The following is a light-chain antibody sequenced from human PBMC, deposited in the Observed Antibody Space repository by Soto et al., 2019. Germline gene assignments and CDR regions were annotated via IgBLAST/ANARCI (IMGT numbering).Light chain of an antibody. CDR2: EDN. V-gene: IGLV6-57*04. CDR3: QSFDSTSVV. CDR1: GGSIANHY. Sequence: NFMLTQPNSVSESPGKTVTISCTRSGGSIANHYVQWYQQRPGSAPTTVIYEDNQRPSGVPDRFSGSIDSSSNSASLTLSGLKTEVEADYYCQSFDSTSVVFGGGTKLTVL. J-gene: IGLJ3*02.